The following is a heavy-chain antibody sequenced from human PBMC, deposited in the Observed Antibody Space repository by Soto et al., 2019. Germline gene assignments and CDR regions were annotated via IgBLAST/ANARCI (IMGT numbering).Heavy chain of an antibody. CDR1: GGSFSGYY. CDR2: INHSGST. J-gene: IGHJ4*02. Sequence: SETLSLTCAVYGGSFSGYYWSWIRQPPGKGLEWIGEINHSGSTNYNPSLKSRVTISVDTSKNQFSLKLSSVTAADTAVYYCARGRLRSDFWSGYSIYFDYWGQGTLVT. V-gene: IGHV4-34*01. D-gene: IGHD3-3*01. CDR3: ARGRLRSDFWSGYSIYFDY.